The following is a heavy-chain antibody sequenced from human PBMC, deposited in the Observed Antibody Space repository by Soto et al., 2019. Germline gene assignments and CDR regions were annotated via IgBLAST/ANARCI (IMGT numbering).Heavy chain of an antibody. J-gene: IGHJ4*02. CDR2: ISYDGSNK. V-gene: IGHV3-30*18. CDR3: AKALRNYHDSSGYWV. D-gene: IGHD3-22*01. Sequence: ESGGGVVQPGRSLRLSCAASGFTFSSYGMHWVRQAPGKGLEWVAVISYDGSNKYYADSVKGRFTISRDNSKNTLYLQMNSLRAEDTAVYYCAKALRNYHDSSGYWVWGQGTLVTVSS. CDR1: GFTFSSYG.